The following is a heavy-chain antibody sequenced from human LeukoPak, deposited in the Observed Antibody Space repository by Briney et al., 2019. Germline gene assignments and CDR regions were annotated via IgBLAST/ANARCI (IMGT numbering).Heavy chain of an antibody. CDR2: IYYSGST. Sequence: SETLSLTCTVPGGTISSSNYYWGWIRQPPGKGLEWIGSIYYSGSTYYNPSLKSRVTISVDTSKNQFSLKLSSVTAADTAVYYCASPSGTYYSRFHYWGQGALVTVSS. V-gene: IGHV4-39*01. CDR3: ASPSGTYYSRFHY. D-gene: IGHD1-26*01. J-gene: IGHJ4*02. CDR1: GGTISSSNYY.